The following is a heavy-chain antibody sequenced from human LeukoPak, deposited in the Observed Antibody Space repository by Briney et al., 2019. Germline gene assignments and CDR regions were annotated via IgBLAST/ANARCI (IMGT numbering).Heavy chain of an antibody. CDR3: AREHLGVAAADY. J-gene: IGHJ4*02. Sequence: GGSLRLSCAASGFTFSDYYMSWIRRAPGKGLEWVSYISSSGSIIHYADSLKGRFTISRDNAKNSVYLQMNSLRAEDTAVYYCAREHLGVAAADYWGQGTLVTVSS. CDR2: ISSSGSII. CDR1: GFTFSDYY. V-gene: IGHV3-11*04. D-gene: IGHD6-19*01.